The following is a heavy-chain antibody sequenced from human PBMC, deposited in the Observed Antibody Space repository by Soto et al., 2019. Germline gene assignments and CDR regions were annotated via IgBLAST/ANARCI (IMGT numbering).Heavy chain of an antibody. V-gene: IGHV1-69*02. Sequence: SVKVSCKASGGTFSSYTISWVRQAPGQGLEWMGRIIPILGIANYAQKFQGRVTITADKSTSTAYMELSSLRSEDTAVYYCARGGVAVAGLKYYFDYWGQGTLVTVSS. D-gene: IGHD6-19*01. CDR2: IIPILGIA. CDR3: ARGGVAVAGLKYYFDY. J-gene: IGHJ4*02. CDR1: GGTFSSYT.